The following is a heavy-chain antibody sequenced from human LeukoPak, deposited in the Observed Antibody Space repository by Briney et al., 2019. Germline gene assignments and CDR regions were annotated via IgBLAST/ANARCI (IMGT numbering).Heavy chain of an antibody. D-gene: IGHD7-27*01. CDR2: FSHSGNT. J-gene: IGHJ3*02. Sequence: SETLSLTCTVSGYSITSGYYWGCLRQPPGNRLELIGIFSHSGNTYYNPSLKSRVTISVDTSKNQFSLKLRPVTAADTVVYYCARHHWGYDAFDIWGQGTMVTVSS. V-gene: IGHV4-38-2*02. CDR1: GYSITSGYY. CDR3: ARHHWGYDAFDI.